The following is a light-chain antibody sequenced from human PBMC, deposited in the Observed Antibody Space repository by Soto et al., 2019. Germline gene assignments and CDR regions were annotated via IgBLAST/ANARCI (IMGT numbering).Light chain of an antibody. J-gene: IGLJ3*02. Sequence: QPVLTQPASVSGSPGQSITISCTGTSSDVGTYNLVSWYQQHPGKAPKLMIYEGSKRPSGVSNRFSGSKSGNTASLTISGLQAEDEADYYCCSYASSTTVVFGGGTKVTVL. V-gene: IGLV2-23*01. CDR3: CSYASSTTVV. CDR1: SSDVGTYNL. CDR2: EGS.